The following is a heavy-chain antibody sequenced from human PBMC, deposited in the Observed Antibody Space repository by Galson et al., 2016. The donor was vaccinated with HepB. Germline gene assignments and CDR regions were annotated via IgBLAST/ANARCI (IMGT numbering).Heavy chain of an antibody. D-gene: IGHD6-19*01. J-gene: IGHJ4*02. CDR3: ARGSSWHKFFDY. V-gene: IGHV4-59*01. CDR1: DGSINNYY. Sequence: TLSLTCTVSDGSINNYYWNWVRRPPGKGLEWIGYIHYTGSTNYNPSLKDRVSISQDTSRNQFSLNLRSLTAADTALYYCARGSSWHKFFDYWGRGTLVTVSS. CDR2: IHYTGST.